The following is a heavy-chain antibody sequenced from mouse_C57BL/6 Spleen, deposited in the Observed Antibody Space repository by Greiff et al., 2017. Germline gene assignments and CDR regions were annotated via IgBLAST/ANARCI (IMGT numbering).Heavy chain of an antibody. J-gene: IGHJ2*01. D-gene: IGHD4-1*01. CDR1: GYAFSSSW. Sequence: QVQLQQSGPELVKPGASVKISCKASGYAFSSSWMNWVKQRPGKGLEWIGRIYPGDGDTNYNGKFKGKATLTADKSSSTAYMQLSSLTSEDSAVYFCARGTGSCDYWGQGTTLTVSS. V-gene: IGHV1-82*01. CDR2: IYPGDGDT. CDR3: ARGTGSCDY.